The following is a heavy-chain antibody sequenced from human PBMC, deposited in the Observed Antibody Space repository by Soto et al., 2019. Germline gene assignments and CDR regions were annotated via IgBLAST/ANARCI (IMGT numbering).Heavy chain of an antibody. V-gene: IGHV3-23*01. D-gene: IGHD6-13*01. CDR2: ISASGDST. CDR3: ANMYSSR. J-gene: IGHJ4*02. Sequence: PEGSLILSCAASGFTFSNYAMSWVRQAPGKGLEWVSTISASGDSTYFADSVKGRFTISRDNSKSTLYLQMNSLRAEDTAVYYCANMYSSRWGQGTLVTVSS. CDR1: GFTFSNYA.